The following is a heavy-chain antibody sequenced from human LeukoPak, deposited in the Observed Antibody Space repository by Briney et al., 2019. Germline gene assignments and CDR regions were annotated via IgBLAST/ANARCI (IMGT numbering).Heavy chain of an antibody. CDR1: GGSISSSSYY. V-gene: IGHV4-39*07. CDR2: IYYSGST. CDR3: ARDGTGTTIFDY. J-gene: IGHJ4*02. D-gene: IGHD5-12*01. Sequence: PSETLSLTCTVSGGSISSSSYYWGWIRQPPGKGLEWIGSIYYSGSTYYNPSLKSRVTISVDTSKNQFSLKLSSVTAADTAVYYCARDGTGTTIFDYWGQGTLVTVSS.